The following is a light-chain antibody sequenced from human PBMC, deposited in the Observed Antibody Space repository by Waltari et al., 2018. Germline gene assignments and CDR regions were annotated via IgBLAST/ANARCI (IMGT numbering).Light chain of an antibody. V-gene: IGKV1-5*03. Sequence: DILMTQSPSTLSASVGDRVIITCRASQSISSWLAWYQQKPGKAPELLIYQASSLKSGVPSRFSGSGSGTEFTLTISSLQPDDFATYFCHQYNTYSTFGQGTKVEIK. CDR1: QSISSW. J-gene: IGKJ1*01. CDR2: QAS. CDR3: HQYNTYST.